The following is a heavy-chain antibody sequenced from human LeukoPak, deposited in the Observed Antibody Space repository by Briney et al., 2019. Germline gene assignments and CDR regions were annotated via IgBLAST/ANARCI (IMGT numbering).Heavy chain of an antibody. D-gene: IGHD1-26*01. V-gene: IGHV1-46*01. CDR3: ATKSSGKYYFDY. J-gene: IGHJ4*02. Sequence: ASVKVSCKASGCTFTNYYMHWVRQAPGQGLEWMGIINPSGGSTTYAQKFQGRVTMTRDTSTSTVSMELSSLRFEDTAVYYCATKSSGKYYFDYWGQGTLVTVSS. CDR1: GCTFTNYY. CDR2: INPSGGST.